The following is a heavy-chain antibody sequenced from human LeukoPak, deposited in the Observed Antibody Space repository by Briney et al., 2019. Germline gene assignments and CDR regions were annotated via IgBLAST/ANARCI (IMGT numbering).Heavy chain of an antibody. CDR3: AREKIGYYDGSGRGWFDP. J-gene: IGHJ5*02. CDR2: IYHSGST. D-gene: IGHD3-22*01. Sequence: SETLSLTCTVSGYSISSGYYWGWIRQPPGKGLEWIGSIYHSGSTYYNPSLKSRVTISVDTSKNQFSLNLSSVTAADTAVYYCAREKIGYYDGSGRGWFDPWGQGTLVTVSS. CDR1: GYSISSGYY. V-gene: IGHV4-38-2*02.